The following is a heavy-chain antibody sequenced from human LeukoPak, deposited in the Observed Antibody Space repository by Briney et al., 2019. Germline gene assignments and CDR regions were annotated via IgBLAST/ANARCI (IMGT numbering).Heavy chain of an antibody. V-gene: IGHV4-59*01. Sequence: SETLSLTCTVSGGSISSFYWGWSRQFPGKGLEWIGFIHYSGSTNYNPSLKSRVTISVDTSKNQFSLKLRSVTAADTAVYYCARENYFDYWGQGTVVTVSS. CDR1: GGSISSFY. J-gene: IGHJ4*02. CDR2: IHYSGST. CDR3: ARENYFDY.